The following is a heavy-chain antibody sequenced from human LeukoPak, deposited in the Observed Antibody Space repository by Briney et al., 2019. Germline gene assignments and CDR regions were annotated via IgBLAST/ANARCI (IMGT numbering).Heavy chain of an antibody. CDR3: AREVKRAAGFDY. D-gene: IGHD6-13*01. CDR2: MNPNSGNT. CDR1: GYTFTSYD. Sequence: ASVKVSCKASGYTFTSYDINWVRQATGQGLEWMGWMNPNSGNTGYAQKFQGRVTMTRNTSISTAYMELSSLRSEDTAVYYCAREVKRAAGFDYWGQGTLVTVSS. V-gene: IGHV1-8*01. J-gene: IGHJ4*02.